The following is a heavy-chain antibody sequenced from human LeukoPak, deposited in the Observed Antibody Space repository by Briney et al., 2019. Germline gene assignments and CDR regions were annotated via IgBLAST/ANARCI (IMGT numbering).Heavy chain of an antibody. V-gene: IGHV3-23*01. CDR1: GFTFSSYA. CDR2: VSGGSSST. CDR3: AKPHTPYCSGGTCYLFDY. J-gene: IGHJ4*02. Sequence: PGGSLRLSCAASGFTFSSYAMSWVRQAPGKGLEWVSTVSGGSSSTYYADSVKGRLTMSRDNSNNTVYLQMNSLRVDDTAVYYCAKPHTPYCSGGTCYLFDYWGQGTLVTVSS. D-gene: IGHD2-15*01.